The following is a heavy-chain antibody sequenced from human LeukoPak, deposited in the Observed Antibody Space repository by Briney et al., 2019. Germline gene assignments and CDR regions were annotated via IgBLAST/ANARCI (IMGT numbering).Heavy chain of an antibody. CDR2: ISGSGGST. J-gene: IGHJ4*02. CDR3: ASPEGGSGSYSRLDY. D-gene: IGHD1-26*01. Sequence: GGSLRLSCAASGFTFSSYAMSWVRQAPGKGLEWVSAISGSGGSTYYADSVKGRFTISRDNSKNTLYLQMNSLRAEDTAVYYCASPEGGSGSYSRLDYWGQGTLVTVSS. CDR1: GFTFSSYA. V-gene: IGHV3-23*01.